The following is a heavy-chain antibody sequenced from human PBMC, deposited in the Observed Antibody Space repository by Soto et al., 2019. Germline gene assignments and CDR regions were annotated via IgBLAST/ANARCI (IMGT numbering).Heavy chain of an antibody. D-gene: IGHD3-3*01. Sequence: SETLSLTCTVSGGSISSYYWSWIRQPPGKGLEWIGYIYYSGSTNYNPSLKSRVTISVDTSKNQFSLKLSSVTAADTAVYYCARVSRFLELLPAHRSPYYFDYWGQGPLVTVSS. CDR2: IYYSGST. CDR1: GGSISSYY. J-gene: IGHJ4*02. CDR3: ARVSRFLELLPAHRSPYYFDY. V-gene: IGHV4-59*01.